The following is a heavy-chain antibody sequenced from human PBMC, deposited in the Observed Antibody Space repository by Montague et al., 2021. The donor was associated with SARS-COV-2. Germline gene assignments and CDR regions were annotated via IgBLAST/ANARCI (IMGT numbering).Heavy chain of an antibody. CDR1: GFPLSTSGMC. CDR2: IDWDDDK. Sequence: PALVKPTQTLTLTCTISGFPLSTSGMCVSWIRQPPGKALEWLARIDWDDDKYYSTSLKTRLTISKDTSKNQVVLTMTNMDPVDTATYYCARVDAGPTSYDYWGQGTLVTVSS. V-gene: IGHV2-70*11. J-gene: IGHJ4*02. D-gene: IGHD5-12*01. CDR3: ARVDAGPTSYDY.